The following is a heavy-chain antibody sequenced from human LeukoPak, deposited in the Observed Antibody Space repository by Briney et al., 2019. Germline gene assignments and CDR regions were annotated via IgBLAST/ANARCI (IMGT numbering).Heavy chain of an antibody. CDR3: AKDYYGSGSYYNVLAY. V-gene: IGHV3-23*01. D-gene: IGHD3-10*01. CDR2: ISGSGGST. Sequence: GGSLRLSCAASGFTFSSYAMSWVRQAPGKGLEWVSAISGSGGSTYYADSVKGRFTISRDNSKNTLYLQMNSLRAEDTAVYYCAKDYYGSGSYYNVLAYWGQGTLVSVSS. CDR1: GFTFSSYA. J-gene: IGHJ4*02.